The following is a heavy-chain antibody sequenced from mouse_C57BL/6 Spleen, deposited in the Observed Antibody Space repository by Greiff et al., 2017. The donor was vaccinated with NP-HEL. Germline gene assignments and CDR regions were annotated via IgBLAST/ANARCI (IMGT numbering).Heavy chain of an antibody. CDR3: AREIYYDYDDAMDD. J-gene: IGHJ4*01. V-gene: IGHV1-50*01. Sequence: QVQLQQPGAELVKPGASVKLSCKASGYTFTSYWMQWVKQRPGQGLEWIGEIDPSDSSTNYNQKFKGKATLTVDTSSSTAYMQLSSLTSEDSAVYYCAREIYYDYDDAMDDWGQGTSVTVSS. CDR2: IDPSDSST. CDR1: GYTFTSYW. D-gene: IGHD2-4*01.